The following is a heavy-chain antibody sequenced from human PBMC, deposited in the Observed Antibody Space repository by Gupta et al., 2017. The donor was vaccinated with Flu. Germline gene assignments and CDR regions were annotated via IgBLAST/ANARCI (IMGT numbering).Heavy chain of an antibody. V-gene: IGHV1-2*06. Sequence: RQAPGEGLEWMGRLTPSSGGTNSAQNFQGRVTMTRDTSISTAYMELSSLTSDDTAVYYCAISKTNQPPLLDYWGQGTLVTVSS. D-gene: IGHD2-21*01. CDR2: LTPSSGGT. CDR3: AISKTNQPPLLDY. J-gene: IGHJ4*02.